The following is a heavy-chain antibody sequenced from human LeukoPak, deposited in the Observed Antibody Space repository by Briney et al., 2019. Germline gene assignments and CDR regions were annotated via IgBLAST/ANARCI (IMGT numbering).Heavy chain of an antibody. Sequence: PGGSLRLSCAASGFTFSTYWMHWVRPAPGKGLVWVSRINNEGSGTGYADSVKGRFTISRDNAKNTLFLQMNSLRAEDTAVYYCARGRYYAMDVWGQGTTVTVSS. CDR1: GFTFSTYW. CDR3: ARGRYYAMDV. J-gene: IGHJ6*02. CDR2: INNEGSGT. V-gene: IGHV3-74*01.